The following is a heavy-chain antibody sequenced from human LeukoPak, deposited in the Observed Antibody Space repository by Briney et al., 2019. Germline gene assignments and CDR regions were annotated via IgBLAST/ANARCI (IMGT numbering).Heavy chain of an antibody. V-gene: IGHV1-18*04. D-gene: IGHD1-14*01. Sequence: ASVKVSCKAFGYTFTGYGIIWVRQAPGQGLEWMGWISPYNGNTNYAQKFQGRVTMTTDTSTTTTYMELRSLRSDDTAVYYCARDLDSGGTTFRALNYWGQGTLVTVSS. CDR1: GYTFTGYG. CDR2: ISPYNGNT. J-gene: IGHJ4*02. CDR3: ARDLDSGGTTFRALNY.